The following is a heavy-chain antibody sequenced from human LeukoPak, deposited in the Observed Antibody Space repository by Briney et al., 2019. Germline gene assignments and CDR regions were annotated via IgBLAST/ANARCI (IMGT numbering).Heavy chain of an antibody. CDR3: ATDPRGDSSGWYKAFDI. D-gene: IGHD6-19*01. J-gene: IGHJ3*02. CDR2: FDPEDGET. Sequence: ASVKVSCKVSGYTLTELSMHWVRQAPGKGLEWMGGFDPEDGETIYAQKFQGRVTMTEDTSTDTAYMELSSLRSEDTAVYYCATDPRGDSSGWYKAFDIWGQGTMVTVSS. CDR1: GYTLTELS. V-gene: IGHV1-24*01.